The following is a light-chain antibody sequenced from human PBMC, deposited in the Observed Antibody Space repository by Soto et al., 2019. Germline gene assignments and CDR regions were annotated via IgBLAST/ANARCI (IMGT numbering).Light chain of an antibody. CDR3: QQYNSYSWT. V-gene: IGKV1-5*01. J-gene: IGKJ1*01. CDR2: DVS. Sequence: DIQMTQSPPTLSASVGDTVTITCRASQSISSLLAWYQQKPGKAPKVLIYDVSSLESGVPSRFSGSVSGTEFTLTISSLQPDDFATYYCQQYNSYSWTFGQGTKVDIK. CDR1: QSISSL.